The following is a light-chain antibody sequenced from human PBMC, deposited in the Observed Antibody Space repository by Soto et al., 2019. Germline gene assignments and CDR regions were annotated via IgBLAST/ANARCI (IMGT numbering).Light chain of an antibody. CDR3: QQYSESPLT. CDR2: DAS. J-gene: IGKJ1*01. CDR1: QSVSSY. V-gene: IGKV3-11*01. Sequence: EIVLTQSPATLSLSPGERATLSCRASQSVSSYLAWYQQKPGQAPRLLIYDASNRATGIPARFSGSGSGTDFTLTISSLEPEDFAVYYCQQYSESPLTFGQGTKVDI.